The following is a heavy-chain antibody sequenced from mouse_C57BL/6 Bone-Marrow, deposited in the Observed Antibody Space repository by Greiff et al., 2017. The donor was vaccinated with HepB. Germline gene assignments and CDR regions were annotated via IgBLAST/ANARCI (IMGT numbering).Heavy chain of an antibody. D-gene: IGHD1-1*01. V-gene: IGHV1-76*01. CDR3: AREDYYGSPWFAY. CDR2: IYPGSGNT. CDR1: GYTFTDYY. Sequence: VQLQQSGAELVRPGASVKLSCKASGYTFTDYYINWVKQRPGQGLEWIARIYPGSGNTYYNEKFKGKATLTAEKSSSTAYMQRSSLTSEDSAVYYCAREDYYGSPWFAYWGQGTMLTVSA. J-gene: IGHJ3*01.